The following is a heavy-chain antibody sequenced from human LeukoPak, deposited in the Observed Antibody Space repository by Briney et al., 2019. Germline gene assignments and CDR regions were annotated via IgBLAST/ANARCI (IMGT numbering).Heavy chain of an antibody. V-gene: IGHV3-23*01. D-gene: IGHD1-26*01. J-gene: IGHJ4*02. CDR2: ISGSGGST. CDR1: GFTFSSYA. CDR3: AKGGPSGANKNQHLKN. Sequence: GALRLSCAASGFTFSSYAMSWVRQAPGKGLEWVSAISGSGGSTYYADSVKGRFTISRDNSKNTLYLQMNNLRAEDTAVYYCAKGGPSGANKNQHLKNWGQGTLVTVSS.